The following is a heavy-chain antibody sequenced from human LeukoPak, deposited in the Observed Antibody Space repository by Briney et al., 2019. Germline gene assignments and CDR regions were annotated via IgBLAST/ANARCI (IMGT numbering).Heavy chain of an antibody. CDR2: IFPGDSDT. J-gene: IGHJ6*02. CDR3: ARHGLGGCSGGRCFTSFHYYGMDV. D-gene: IGHD2-15*01. CDR1: GYRFSVYW. V-gene: IGHV5-51*01. Sequence: PGQSLRISCKGYGYRFSVYWIGWVRQLPGRGLQWMGIIFPGDSDTKYSPSFQGQVTISVDKSLSTAYLQWSSLRASDTTIYYCARHGLGGCSGGRCFTSFHYYGMDVWGQGTTVTVSS.